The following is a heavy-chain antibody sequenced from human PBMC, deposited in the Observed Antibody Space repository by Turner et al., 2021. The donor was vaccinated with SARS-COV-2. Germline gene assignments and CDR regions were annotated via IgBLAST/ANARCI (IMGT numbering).Heavy chain of an antibody. D-gene: IGHD6-6*01. CDR3: ARHKSKSIDAYHFFDY. CDR1: GGPISSSGYY. J-gene: IGHJ4*02. V-gene: IGHV4-39*07. CDR2: IHTSGNT. Sequence: QLQLQESGSGLVKPSETLSLTCTVSGGPISSSGYYWGWIRQPPGKGLEWIGRIHTSGNTDYNTSLKSRVTMSLDTSKNQFSLKLNSVTAADTAVYYCARHKSKSIDAYHFFDYWGQGTLVTVSS.